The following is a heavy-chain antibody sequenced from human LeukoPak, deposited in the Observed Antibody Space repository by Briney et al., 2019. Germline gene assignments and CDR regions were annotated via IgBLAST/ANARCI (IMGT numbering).Heavy chain of an antibody. Sequence: PGGSLRLSCAASGFTFSRYGMYWVRQAPGKGLEWVAIISYDGSNKYYADSVKGRFTISRDNSKNTLYLQMNSMRVEDTAVYYCAKIGVSGSTGNWFDPWGQGTLVTVSS. V-gene: IGHV3-30*18. CDR1: GFTFSRYG. J-gene: IGHJ5*02. D-gene: IGHD3-10*01. CDR2: ISYDGSNK. CDR3: AKIGVSGSTGNWFDP.